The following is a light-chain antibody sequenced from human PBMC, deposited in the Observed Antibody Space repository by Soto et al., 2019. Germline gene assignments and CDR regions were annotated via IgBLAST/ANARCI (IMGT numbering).Light chain of an antibody. V-gene: IGLV2-14*01. CDR2: EVS. CDR3: CSYAGSYTRYV. Sequence: QSVLTQPASVSGSPGQSITISCTGTSSDIVTYDYVSWYHQLPGKAPKLMIYEVSNRPSGVSNRFSGSKSGNTASLTISGLQAEDEGDYYCCSYAGSYTRYVFGSGTKVTVL. CDR1: SSDIVTYDY. J-gene: IGLJ1*01.